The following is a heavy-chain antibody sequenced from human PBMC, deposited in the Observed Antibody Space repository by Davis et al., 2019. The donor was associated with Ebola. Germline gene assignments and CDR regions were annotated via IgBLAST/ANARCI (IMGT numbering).Heavy chain of an antibody. CDR2: IIPIFGTA. D-gene: IGHD3-10*01. CDR1: GGTFSSYA. CDR3: ARAPDYYGSGSYGTA. J-gene: IGHJ4*02. Sequence: SVKVSCKASGGTFSSYAISWVRQAPGQGLEWMGGIIPIFGTANYAQKFQGRVTITADESTSTAYMELSSLRSEDTAVYYCARAPDYYGSGSYGTAWGQGTLVTVSS. V-gene: IGHV1-69*13.